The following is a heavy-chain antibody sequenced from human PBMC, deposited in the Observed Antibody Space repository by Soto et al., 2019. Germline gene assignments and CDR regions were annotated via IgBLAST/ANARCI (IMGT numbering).Heavy chain of an antibody. Sequence: ASVKVCCKESGDTFTSCSSSWVRQAPGQGLEWMGWIRAYNGNTNYAQKLQGRVTMTTDTSTSTAYMELRSLRSDDTAVNYWAIERYSSTFDPWGQG. J-gene: IGHJ5*02. D-gene: IGHD6-13*01. CDR1: GDTFTSCS. CDR3: AIERYSSTFDP. V-gene: IGHV1-18*01. CDR2: IRAYNGNT.